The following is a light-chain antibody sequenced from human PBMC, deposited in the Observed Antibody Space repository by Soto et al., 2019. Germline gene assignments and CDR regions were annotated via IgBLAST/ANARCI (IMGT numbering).Light chain of an antibody. J-gene: IGKJ2*01. CDR2: DAS. Sequence: EIVLTQSPATLYWSPGERATLSCRASQSVSSYLAWYQQKPGQAPRLLIYDASNRATGIPARFSGSGSGTDFTLTISSLEPEDFAVYYCQQRSNWPPYTFGQGTKVDIK. V-gene: IGKV3-11*01. CDR1: QSVSSY. CDR3: QQRSNWPPYT.